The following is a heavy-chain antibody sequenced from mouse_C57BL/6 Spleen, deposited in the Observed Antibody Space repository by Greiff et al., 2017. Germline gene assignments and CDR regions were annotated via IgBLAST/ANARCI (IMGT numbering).Heavy chain of an antibody. V-gene: IGHV1-69*01. CDR2: IDPSDSYT. D-gene: IGHD2-4*01. Sequence: QVQLKQPGAELVMPGASVKLSCKASGYTFTSYWMHWVKPRPGQGLEWIGEIDPSDSYTNYNQKFKGKSTLTVDKSSSTAYMQLSSLTSEDSAVYYCARSYYDKYFDYWGKGTTLTVSS. CDR3: ARSYYDKYFDY. J-gene: IGHJ2*01. CDR1: GYTFTSYW.